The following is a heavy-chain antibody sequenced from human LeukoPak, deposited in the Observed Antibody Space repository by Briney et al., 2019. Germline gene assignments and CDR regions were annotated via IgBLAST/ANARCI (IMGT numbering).Heavy chain of an antibody. CDR3: ATYSSGRRGYYFDS. CDR2: SYSGNTT. V-gene: IGHV3-66*01. J-gene: IGHJ4*02. D-gene: IGHD6-19*01. Sequence: GGSLRLSCAASGFTVSSNYMSWVRQAPGKGLEWVAISYSGNTTYCADSVRGRFTISRDKSKNRLHLQMNSLRAEDTAVYYCATYSSGRRGYYFDSWGQGTLVTVFS. CDR1: GFTVSSNY.